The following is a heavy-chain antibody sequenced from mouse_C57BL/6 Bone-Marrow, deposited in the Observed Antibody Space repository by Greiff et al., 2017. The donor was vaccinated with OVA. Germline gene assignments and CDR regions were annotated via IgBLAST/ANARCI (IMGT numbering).Heavy chain of an antibody. Sequence: QVQLQQPGAELVKPGASVKVSCKASGYTFTSYWMHWVKQRPGQGLEWIGRIHPSDSDTNYNQKFKGKATLTVDKSSSTAYMQLSSLTSEDSAVYYCAIGDYGSSYWYFDVWGTGTTVTVSS. CDR1: GYTFTSYW. CDR3: AIGDYGSSYWYFDV. V-gene: IGHV1-74*01. CDR2: IHPSDSDT. D-gene: IGHD1-1*01. J-gene: IGHJ1*03.